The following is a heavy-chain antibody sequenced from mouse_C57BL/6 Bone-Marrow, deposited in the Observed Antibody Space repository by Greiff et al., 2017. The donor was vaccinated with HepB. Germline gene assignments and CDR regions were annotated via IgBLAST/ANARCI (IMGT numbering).Heavy chain of an antibody. CDR2: ISNLAYSI. J-gene: IGHJ3*01. CDR3: ARHGNYGRGFAY. V-gene: IGHV5-15*01. Sequence: EVHLVESGGGLVQPGGSLKLSCAASGFTFSDYGMAWVRQAPRKGPEWVAFISNLAYSIYYADTVTGRFTISRENAKNTLYLEMSSLRSEDTAMYYCARHGNYGRGFAYWGQGTLVTVSA. D-gene: IGHD1-1*01. CDR1: GFTFSDYG.